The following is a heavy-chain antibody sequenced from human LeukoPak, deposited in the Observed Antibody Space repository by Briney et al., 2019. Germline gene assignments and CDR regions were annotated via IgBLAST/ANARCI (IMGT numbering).Heavy chain of an antibody. V-gene: IGHV3-23*01. CDR1: GFTFSSYA. D-gene: IGHD5-24*01. CDR3: AKDGAGRWLQPLYYYYMDV. Sequence: GGSLRLSCAASGFTFSSYAMSWVRQAPGKGLEWVSAISGSGGSTYYADSVKGRFTISRNNSKNTLYLQMNSLRAEDTAVYYCAKDGAGRWLQPLYYYYMDVWGKGTTVTVSS. J-gene: IGHJ6*03. CDR2: ISGSGGST.